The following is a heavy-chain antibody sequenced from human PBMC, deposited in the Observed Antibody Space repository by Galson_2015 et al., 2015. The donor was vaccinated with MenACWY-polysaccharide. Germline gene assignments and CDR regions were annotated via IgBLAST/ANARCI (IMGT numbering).Heavy chain of an antibody. J-gene: IGHJ5*02. CDR3: ARGGRAVSNRNWFDP. Sequence: SLRLSCAASGSRFSNSGMHWVRQAPGKGLEWVAVIQYDGSNKVYADSVKGRFTISRDNSKNTVFLEMNTLGVEDTAVYYCARGGRAVSNRNWFDPWGQGTLVTVSS. V-gene: IGHV3-33*01. CDR1: GSRFSNSG. CDR2: IQYDGSNK. D-gene: IGHD3-16*01.